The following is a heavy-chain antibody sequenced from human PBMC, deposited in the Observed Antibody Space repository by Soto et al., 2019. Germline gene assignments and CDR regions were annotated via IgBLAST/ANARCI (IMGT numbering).Heavy chain of an antibody. CDR1: GFTFSSYG. Sequence: QVQLVESGGGVVQPGRSLRLSCAASGFTFSSYGMHWVRQAPGKGLEWVAVIWYDGSNKYYADSVKGRFTISRDNSKNTLYLQMNSLKTEDTAVYYCTRTDINTPHFDYWGQGTLVTVSS. J-gene: IGHJ4*02. CDR3: TRTDINTPHFDY. CDR2: IWYDGSNK. V-gene: IGHV3-33*01.